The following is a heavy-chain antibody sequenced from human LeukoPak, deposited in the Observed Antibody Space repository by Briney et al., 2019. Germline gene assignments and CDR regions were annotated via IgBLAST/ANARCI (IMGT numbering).Heavy chain of an antibody. V-gene: IGHV4-59*01. CDR1: GGSLTNYY. CDR3: ARGPNRYSSGWYYFDS. CDR2: VYYSGST. D-gene: IGHD6-19*01. Sequence: SETLSLTCTVSGGSLTNYYWSWIRQPPGKGLEWIGYVYYSGSTKYNTSLESRVTLSIDTSKSQFSLRVKSVTTADTAVYYCARGPNRYSSGWYYFDSWGQGTLVTVSS. J-gene: IGHJ4*02.